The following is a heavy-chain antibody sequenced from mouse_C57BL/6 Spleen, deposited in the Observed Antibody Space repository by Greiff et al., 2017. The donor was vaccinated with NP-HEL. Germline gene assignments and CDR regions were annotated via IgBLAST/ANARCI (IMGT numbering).Heavy chain of an antibody. CDR2: IGDGGSYT. D-gene: IGHD1-1*01. CDR3: ARVYYYGSSYVEYAMDY. V-gene: IGHV5-4*03. CDR1: GFTFSSYA. J-gene: IGHJ4*01. Sequence: EVKLVESGGGLVKPGGSLKLSCAASGFTFSSYAMSWVRQTPEKRLEWFANIGDGGSYTYYPDNVKGRFTISRDHAKNNLYLQMSHLRSEDTAMYYCARVYYYGSSYVEYAMDYWGQGTSVTVSS.